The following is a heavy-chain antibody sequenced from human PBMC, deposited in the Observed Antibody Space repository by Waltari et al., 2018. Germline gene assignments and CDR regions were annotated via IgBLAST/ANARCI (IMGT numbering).Heavy chain of an antibody. CDR1: GGSFSGSY. V-gene: IGHV4-34*01. CDR2: INHSGST. J-gene: IGHJ5*02. Sequence: QVQLQQWGAGLLKPSETLSLTCAVYGGSFSGSYWTWIRRPPGKGLEWIGEINHSGSTNYNPSLKSRVTISVDTSKNQFSLKLSSVTAADTAVYYCARKVSAAAAHNWFDPWGQGTLVTVSS. CDR3: ARKVSAAAAHNWFDP. D-gene: IGHD2-2*01.